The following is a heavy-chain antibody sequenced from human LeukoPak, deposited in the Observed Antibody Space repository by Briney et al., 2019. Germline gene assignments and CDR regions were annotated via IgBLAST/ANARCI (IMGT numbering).Heavy chain of an antibody. CDR1: GFTFSSYS. D-gene: IGHD1-7*01. V-gene: IGHV3-48*04. J-gene: IGHJ4*02. Sequence: PGGSLRLSCAASGFTFSSYSMNWVRQAPGKGLEWVSYISSSSSTIYYADSVKGRFTISRDNAKNSLYLQMNSLRVEDTAVYYCARDGDYDWNYRSGFDYWGQGTLVTVSS. CDR3: ARDGDYDWNYRSGFDY. CDR2: ISSSSSTI.